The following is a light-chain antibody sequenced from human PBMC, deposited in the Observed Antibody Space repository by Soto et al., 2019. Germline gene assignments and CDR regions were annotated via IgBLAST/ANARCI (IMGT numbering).Light chain of an antibody. V-gene: IGLV2-8*01. Sequence: QSALAQPPSVSESPGQSVTISCTGTSSDVGGYNYVSWYQQHPGKAPKLMIYEVSKRPSGVPDRFSGSKSGNTASLTVSGLQAEDEADYYCSSYAGSNNVFGTGTKV. CDR2: EVS. J-gene: IGLJ1*01. CDR1: SSDVGGYNY. CDR3: SSYAGSNNV.